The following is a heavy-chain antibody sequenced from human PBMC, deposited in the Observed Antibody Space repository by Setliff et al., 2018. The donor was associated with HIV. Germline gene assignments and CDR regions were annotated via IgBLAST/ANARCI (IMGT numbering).Heavy chain of an antibody. Sequence: GESLKISCRGSGYSFTNYWINWVRQMPGKDMGWMGIIYPDDSNTIYSPSFQGQVIISADKSISTAYLQWSSLKASDTAMYYCARGATGNLEALDIWGQGTMVTVSS. CDR3: ARGATGNLEALDI. CDR2: IYPDDSNT. V-gene: IGHV5-51*01. CDR1: GYSFTNYW. J-gene: IGHJ3*02. D-gene: IGHD6-13*01.